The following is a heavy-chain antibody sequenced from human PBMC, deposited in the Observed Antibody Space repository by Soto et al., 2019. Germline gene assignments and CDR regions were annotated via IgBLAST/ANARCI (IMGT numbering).Heavy chain of an antibody. Sequence: GESLKISCKGSGYSFTSYWIGWVRQMPGKGLEWMGIIYPGDSDTRYSPSFQGQVTISADKSISTAYLQWSSLKASDTAMYYCARHCSGGSCYSLRYGLYYGMDVWGQGTTVPVSS. CDR2: IYPGDSDT. V-gene: IGHV5-51*01. D-gene: IGHD2-15*01. CDR3: ARHCSGGSCYSLRYGLYYGMDV. CDR1: GYSFTSYW. J-gene: IGHJ6*02.